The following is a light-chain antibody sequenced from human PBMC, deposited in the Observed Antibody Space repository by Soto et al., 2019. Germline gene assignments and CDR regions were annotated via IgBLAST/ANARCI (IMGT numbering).Light chain of an antibody. CDR3: QQSYSTPYT. CDR1: QRISSH. Sequence: DIQMTQSPSSLSVSVGDRVTITCRASQRISSHLNWYQQIPGKAPNLLIYAASSLQSGVPSRFTGSGSGTHFTLNISSLQPEDFAPYYCQQSYSTPYTFGQGTKVEIQ. CDR2: AAS. J-gene: IGKJ2*01. V-gene: IGKV1-39*01.